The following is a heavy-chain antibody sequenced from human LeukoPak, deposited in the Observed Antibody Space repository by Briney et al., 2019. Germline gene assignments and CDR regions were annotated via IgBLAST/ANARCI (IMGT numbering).Heavy chain of an antibody. D-gene: IGHD1-14*01. J-gene: IGHJ5*02. CDR2: ISSSSSYT. Sequence: GGALRLSCAASGFTFSDYYMSWSRQAPGKGLEWVSYISSSSSYTNYADSVKGRFTISRENAKNSLYLQMNSLRAEDTAVYYCARETPPYNNWFDTWGQGTLVTVSS. V-gene: IGHV3-11*06. CDR3: ARETPPYNNWFDT. CDR1: GFTFSDYY.